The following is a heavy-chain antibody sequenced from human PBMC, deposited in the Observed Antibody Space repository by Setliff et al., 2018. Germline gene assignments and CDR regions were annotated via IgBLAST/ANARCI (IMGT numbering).Heavy chain of an antibody. CDR2: ISSSGSTI. J-gene: IGHJ6*02. Sequence: GGSLRLSCAASGFTFSDYYMSWIRQAPGKGLEWVSYISSSGSTIYYADSVKGRFTISRDNAKNSLYLQMNSLRAEDTAVYYCARGDRWGYSYGPYYYGMDVWGQGTTVPSP. CDR1: GFTFSDYY. CDR3: ARGDRWGYSYGPYYYGMDV. V-gene: IGHV3-11*04. D-gene: IGHD5-18*01.